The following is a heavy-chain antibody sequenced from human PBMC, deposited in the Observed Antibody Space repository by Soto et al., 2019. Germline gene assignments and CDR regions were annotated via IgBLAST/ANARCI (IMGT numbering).Heavy chain of an antibody. J-gene: IGHJ4*02. D-gene: IGHD3-10*01. CDR2: ISVYNGNT. CDR1: GYTFTSYG. V-gene: IGHV1-18*01. CDR3: ARDRELLWFGELTN. Sequence: GASVKVSCKASGYTFTSYGISWVRQAPGQGLEWMGWISVYNGNTNFAHKLQGRVTMTTDTSTSTAYMELRSLRSDDTAVYYCARDRELLWFGELTNWGQGTLVTVSS.